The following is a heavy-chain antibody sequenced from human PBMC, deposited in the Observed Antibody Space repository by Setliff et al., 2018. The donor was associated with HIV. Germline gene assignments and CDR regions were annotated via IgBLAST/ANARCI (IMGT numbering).Heavy chain of an antibody. CDR3: ATRPPGVHGFSI. CDR1: GYIFTTFG. Sequence: ASVKVSCKASGYIFTTFGFSWVRQAPGQGLEWMGWINTHNGNTHYAQRFQGRVVITADKSTGTAYMQLSSLKFEDTAVYYCATRPPGVHGFSIWGQGTMVTVSS. D-gene: IGHD3-10*01. J-gene: IGHJ3*02. CDR2: INTHNGNT. V-gene: IGHV1-18*01.